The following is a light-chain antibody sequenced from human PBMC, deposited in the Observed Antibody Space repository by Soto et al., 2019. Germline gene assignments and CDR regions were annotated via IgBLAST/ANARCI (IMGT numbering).Light chain of an antibody. CDR1: QSVSSW. CDR3: QQYNSHSQT. Sequence: DIQMTQSPSTLSASVGDRVIITCRASQSVSSWLAWYQQKPGKAPKLLIYDASTLETGVPSRFSGSGSGTDFTLTISSLQPGDFATYYCQQYNSHSQTFDQGTKVEAK. J-gene: IGKJ1*01. CDR2: DAS. V-gene: IGKV1-5*01.